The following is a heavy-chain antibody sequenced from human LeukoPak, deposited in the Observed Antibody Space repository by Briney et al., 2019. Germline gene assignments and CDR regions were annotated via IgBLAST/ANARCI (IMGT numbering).Heavy chain of an antibody. D-gene: IGHD2-2*01. Sequence: PGGSLRLSCAASGFTFSSYSMNWVRQAPGKGLEWVSSISSSSSYIYYADSVKGRFTISRDNAKNSLYLQMNSRRAEDTAVYYCARETSQLLWRGGYYYYYMDVWGKGTTVTVSS. CDR2: ISSSSSYI. V-gene: IGHV3-21*01. J-gene: IGHJ6*03. CDR1: GFTFSSYS. CDR3: ARETSQLLWRGGYYYYYMDV.